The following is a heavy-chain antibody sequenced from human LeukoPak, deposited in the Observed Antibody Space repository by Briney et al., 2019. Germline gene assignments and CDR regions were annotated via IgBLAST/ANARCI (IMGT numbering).Heavy chain of an antibody. Sequence: AGSLRLSCAASGFTFSSYQINWVRQAPGKGLEWVSYISSSGTTIYYADSVKGRFTISRDNAKNSLYLQMNSLRPEDTAVYYCARDSAVRGVIFDFWGQGTLVTVSS. CDR1: GFTFSSYQ. CDR2: ISSSGTTI. CDR3: ARDSAVRGVIFDF. J-gene: IGHJ5*01. V-gene: IGHV3-48*03. D-gene: IGHD3-10*01.